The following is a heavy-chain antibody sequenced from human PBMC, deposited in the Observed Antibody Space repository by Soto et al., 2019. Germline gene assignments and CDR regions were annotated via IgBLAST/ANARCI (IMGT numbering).Heavy chain of an antibody. J-gene: IGHJ2*01. D-gene: IGHD5-12*01. Sequence: QVQLVQSGAEVKKPGSSVKVSCKASGGTFSSYAISWVRQAPGQGLEWMGGIIPIFGTANYAQKFQGRVTITADESTSTAYMELSSLRSEDTAVYYCASVKSGYVGNGDFPRWYFDLWGRGTLVTVSS. CDR1: GGTFSSYA. CDR2: IIPIFGTA. V-gene: IGHV1-69*01. CDR3: ASVKSGYVGNGDFPRWYFDL.